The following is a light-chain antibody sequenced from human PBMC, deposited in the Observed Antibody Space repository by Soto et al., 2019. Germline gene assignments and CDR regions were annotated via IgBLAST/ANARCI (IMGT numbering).Light chain of an antibody. CDR1: SRDVGGYNY. CDR3: SSYTSSSTWV. J-gene: IGLJ3*02. CDR2: EVS. V-gene: IGLV2-14*01. Sequence: QAVRAEPATVSGSLGQSITIFCTGTSRDVGGYNYVSWYQQHPGKAPKLMIYEVSNRLSGVSNRFSGSKSGNTASLTISGLQAEDEADYYCSSYTSSSTWVFGGGTKVTVL.